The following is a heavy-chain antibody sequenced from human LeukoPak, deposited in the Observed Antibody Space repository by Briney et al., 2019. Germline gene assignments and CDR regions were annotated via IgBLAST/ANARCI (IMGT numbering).Heavy chain of an antibody. CDR2: ISAYNGNT. CDR1: GYTFTSYG. D-gene: IGHD6-19*01. CDR3: AREAGSIAVAGTFSDY. V-gene: IGHV1-18*01. J-gene: IGHJ4*02. Sequence: ASVKVSCKASGYTFTSYGISWVRQAPGQGLEWMGWISAYNGNTNYAQKLQGRVTMTTDTSTSTAYMELRSLRSDDTAVYYCAREAGSIAVAGTFSDYWGQGTLVTVSS.